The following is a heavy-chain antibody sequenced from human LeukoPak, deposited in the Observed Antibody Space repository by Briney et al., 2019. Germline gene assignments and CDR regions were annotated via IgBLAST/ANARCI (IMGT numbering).Heavy chain of an antibody. J-gene: IGHJ4*02. V-gene: IGHV3-48*02. D-gene: IGHD3-9*01. CDR1: GFSFTDYP. CDR3: ASDQRYAFDY. CDR2: IRTSAEGANYA. Sequence: GGSLRLSCATSGFSFTDYPMNWVRKAPGKGLEGVSNIRTSAEGANYAYYADSVKGRVTISRDDAKNTLYLHMNSLRDDDAAIYYCASDQRYAFDYWGQGILVTVSS.